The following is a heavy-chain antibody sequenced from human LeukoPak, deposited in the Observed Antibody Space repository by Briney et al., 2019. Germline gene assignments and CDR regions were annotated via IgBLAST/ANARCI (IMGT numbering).Heavy chain of an antibody. V-gene: IGHV3-48*03. Sequence: GSLRFSCAASGFTFSSYEMNWVRQAPGKGLEWVSYISSSGINTFYGDSVKGRFTISRDNAKSSLYLQMNSLRAEDTAVYYCAREANYPGSGGWGYDIWGQGTIVTVSP. J-gene: IGHJ3*02. CDR1: GFTFSSYE. CDR2: ISSSGINT. D-gene: IGHD3-10*01. CDR3: AREANYPGSGGWGYDI.